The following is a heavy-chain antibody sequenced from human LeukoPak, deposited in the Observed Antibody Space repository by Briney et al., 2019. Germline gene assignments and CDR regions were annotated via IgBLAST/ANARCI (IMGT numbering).Heavy chain of an antibody. V-gene: IGHV3-33*01. J-gene: IGHJ3*02. CDR3: ARVRGIAVAGIGWANHDAFDI. CDR1: GFTFSSYG. CDR2: IWYDGSNK. D-gene: IGHD6-19*01. Sequence: PGGSLRLSCAASGFTFSSYGMHWVRQAPGKGQEWVAVIWYDGSNKYYADSVKGRFTISRDNSKNTLYLQMNSLRAEDTAVYYCARVRGIAVAGIGWANHDAFDIWGQGTMVTVSS.